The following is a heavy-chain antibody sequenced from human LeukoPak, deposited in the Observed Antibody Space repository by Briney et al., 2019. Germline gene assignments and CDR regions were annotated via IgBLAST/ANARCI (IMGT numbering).Heavy chain of an antibody. CDR3: GRRLFIDGWYKT. Sequence: SETLSLTCAVYGGPFSAYWSWIRQPPGKGLEWIGEINQSGSTNYNPSLNSRVIISRDTSKNEVSLKLTSVTAADTAVYFCGRRLFIDGWYKTWGQGTLVSVST. J-gene: IGHJ5*02. D-gene: IGHD1-1*01. CDR2: INQSGST. CDR1: GGPFSAY. V-gene: IGHV4-34*01.